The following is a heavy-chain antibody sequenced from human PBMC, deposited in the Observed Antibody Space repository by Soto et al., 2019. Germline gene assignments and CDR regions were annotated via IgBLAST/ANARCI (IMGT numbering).Heavy chain of an antibody. CDR2: ISSGSGTI. D-gene: IGHD3-10*01. V-gene: IGHV3-48*02. Sequence: PGGSLRLSCVASGFTSSTYSMNWVRQAPGKGLEWVSYISSGSGTIYYADSVKGRFTISRDNAKNSMFLQMNSLRDEDTAVYYCARARGSGTLYGMDVWGQGTTVTVSS. J-gene: IGHJ6*02. CDR3: ARARGSGTLYGMDV. CDR1: GFTSSTYS.